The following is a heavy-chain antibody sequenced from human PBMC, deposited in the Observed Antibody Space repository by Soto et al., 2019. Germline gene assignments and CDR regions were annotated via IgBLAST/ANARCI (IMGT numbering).Heavy chain of an antibody. J-gene: IGHJ4*02. CDR3: ARALGSSPLSY. Sequence: TLSLTCSVSGDSVTRDDCYWSWIRQHPGKGLEWIGYIYYRGITHYNPSLKSRVTMSVDTSKNQFSLKLSSVTAADTAVYYCARALGSSPLSYWGQGTLVTVS. CDR1: GDSVTRDDCY. CDR2: IYYRGIT. V-gene: IGHV4-31*03. D-gene: IGHD6-6*01.